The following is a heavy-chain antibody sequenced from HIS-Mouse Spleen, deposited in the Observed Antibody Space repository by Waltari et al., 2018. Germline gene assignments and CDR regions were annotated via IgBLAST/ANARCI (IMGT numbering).Heavy chain of an antibody. V-gene: IGHV3-66*01. CDR1: GFTVSSNY. J-gene: IGHJ3*02. Sequence: EVQLVESGGGLVQPGGSLRLSCAASGFTVSSNYMSWVRQAPGKGLEWGSVIYSGASTYYADSVKGRFTISRDNSKNTLYLQMNSLRAEDTAVYYCARDLTGLDAFDIWGQGTMVTVSS. CDR3: ARDLTGLDAFDI. CDR2: IYSGAST. D-gene: IGHD7-27*01.